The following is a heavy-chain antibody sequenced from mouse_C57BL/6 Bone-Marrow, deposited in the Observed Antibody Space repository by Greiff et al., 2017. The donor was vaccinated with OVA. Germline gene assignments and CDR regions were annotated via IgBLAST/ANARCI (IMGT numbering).Heavy chain of an antibody. D-gene: IGHD1-1*01. CDR1: GYSFTGYY. V-gene: IGHV1-42*01. Sequence: EVKLQESGPELVKPGASVKISCKASGYSFTGYYMNWVKQSPEKSLEWIGEINPSTGGTTYNQKFKAKATLTVDKSSSTAYMQLKSLTSEDSAVYYCARRGYGSSPCYYAMDYWGQGTSVTVSS. CDR2: INPSTGGT. J-gene: IGHJ4*01. CDR3: ARRGYGSSPCYYAMDY.